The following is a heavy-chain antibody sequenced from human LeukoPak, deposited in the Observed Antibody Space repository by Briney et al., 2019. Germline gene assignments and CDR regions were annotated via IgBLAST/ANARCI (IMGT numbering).Heavy chain of an antibody. D-gene: IGHD6-13*01. Sequence: PGGSLRLSCAVSGFTFNTYVISWVRQAPGKGLEWVSSMSGSGSSTYYADSVKGRFTISRDNSKNTLYLRMNSLRAEDTAVYYCASIAAAGYYYYGMDVWGQGTTVTVSS. CDR3: ASIAAAGYYYYGMDV. CDR2: MSGSGSST. CDR1: GFTFNTYV. J-gene: IGHJ6*02. V-gene: IGHV3-23*01.